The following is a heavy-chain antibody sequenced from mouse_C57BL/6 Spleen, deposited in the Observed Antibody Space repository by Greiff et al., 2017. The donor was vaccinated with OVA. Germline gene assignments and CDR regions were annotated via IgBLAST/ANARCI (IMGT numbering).Heavy chain of an antibody. J-gene: IGHJ3*01. CDR2: IHPNSGST. D-gene: IGHD2-5*01. V-gene: IGHV1-64*01. CDR3: ARDYSNYLAWFAY. CDR1: GYTFTSYW. Sequence: QVQLQQPGAELVKPGASVKLSCEASGYTFTSYWMHWVKQRPGQGLEWIGMIHPNSGSTNYNEKFKSKATLTVDKSSSTAYMQLSSLTSEDSAVYYCARDYSNYLAWFAYWGQGTLVTVSA.